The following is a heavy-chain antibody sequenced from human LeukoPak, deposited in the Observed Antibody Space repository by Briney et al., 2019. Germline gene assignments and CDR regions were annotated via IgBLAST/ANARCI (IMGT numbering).Heavy chain of an antibody. CDR1: GFTFATYA. J-gene: IGHJ4*02. CDR2: VNGGGTVT. Sequence: PGGSLRLSCAASGFTFATYAMSWVRQAPGKGLEWVSTVNGGGTVTYYADSVKGRFTISRDNSKNTLYLQMNSLRAEDTAVYYCAKADSYYDLLTCFDFWGQGTLVTVSS. V-gene: IGHV3-23*01. CDR3: AKADSYYDLLTCFDF. D-gene: IGHD3-9*01.